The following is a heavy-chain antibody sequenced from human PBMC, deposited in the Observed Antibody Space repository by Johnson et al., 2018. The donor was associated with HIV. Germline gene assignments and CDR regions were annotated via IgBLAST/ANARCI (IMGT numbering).Heavy chain of an antibody. CDR2: IKQDGSEK. CDR3: AKSPGKDHGGNSGAFDI. Sequence: VQLVESGGGLVQPGGSLRLSCEASGFTFSSYWMSWVRQAPVKGLEWVANIKQDGSEKYYVDSVKGRFTISRDNAKNSLYLQMNSLRAEDTAVYYCAKSPGKDHGGNSGAFDIWGQGTMVTVSS. J-gene: IGHJ3*02. D-gene: IGHD4-23*01. V-gene: IGHV3-7*02. CDR1: GFTFSSYW.